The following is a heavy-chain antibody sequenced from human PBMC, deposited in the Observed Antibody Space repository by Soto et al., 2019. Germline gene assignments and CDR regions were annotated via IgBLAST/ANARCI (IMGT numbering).Heavy chain of an antibody. CDR2: INAGNGNT. D-gene: IGHD1-26*01. CDR1: GYTFTSYD. J-gene: IGHJ5*02. Sequence: ASVKVSCKASGYTFTSYDINWVRQATGQRLEWMGWINAGNGNTKYSQKFQGRVTITRDTYASTAYMELSSLRSEDTAVYYCARDKAATRPLWFDPWGQGTLVTVS. CDR3: ARDKAATRPLWFDP. V-gene: IGHV1-3*01.